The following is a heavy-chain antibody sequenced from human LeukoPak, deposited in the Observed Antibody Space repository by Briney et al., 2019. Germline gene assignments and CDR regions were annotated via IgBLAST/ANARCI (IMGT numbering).Heavy chain of an antibody. CDR3: ARDQFCSGGSCYLFDY. V-gene: IGHV1-46*01. CDR1: GYTFTSYY. D-gene: IGHD2-15*01. CDR2: INPSGGST. J-gene: IGHJ4*01. Sequence: GASVKVSCKASGYTFTSYYMHWVRQAPGQGLEWMGIINPSGGSTSYAQKFQGRVTMTRDTSTSTVYMELSSLRSEDTAVYYCARDQFCSGGSCYLFDYWGHGTLVTVSS.